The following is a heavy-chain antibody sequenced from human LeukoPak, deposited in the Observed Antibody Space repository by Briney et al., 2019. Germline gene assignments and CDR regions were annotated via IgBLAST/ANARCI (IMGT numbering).Heavy chain of an antibody. Sequence: GGSLRLSCAASGFTFSSYNMNWVRQAPGKGLEWVSAISGSGGSTYYADSVKGRFTISRDNSKNTLYLQMNSLRAEDTAVYYCARDSLYCGGDCYGHWGQGTLVTVSS. CDR2: ISGSGGST. D-gene: IGHD2-21*02. J-gene: IGHJ4*02. V-gene: IGHV3-23*01. CDR3: ARDSLYCGGDCYGH. CDR1: GFTFSSYN.